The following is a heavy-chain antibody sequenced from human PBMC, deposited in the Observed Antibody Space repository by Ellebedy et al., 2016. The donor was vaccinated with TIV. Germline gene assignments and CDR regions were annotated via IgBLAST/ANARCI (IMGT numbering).Heavy chain of an antibody. Sequence: SGPTLVKPTQTLTLTCTFSGFSLSVSGVGVGWIRQPPGKALEWLALIYWDDDKSYSPSLKSRLTITKDTSKNQVVLTMTNMDPVDTATYYCAQFGITMVRGVTPDWFDPWGPGTLVTVSS. CDR1: GFSLSVSGVG. J-gene: IGHJ5*02. CDR3: AQFGITMVRGVTPDWFDP. V-gene: IGHV2-5*02. D-gene: IGHD3-10*01. CDR2: IYWDDDK.